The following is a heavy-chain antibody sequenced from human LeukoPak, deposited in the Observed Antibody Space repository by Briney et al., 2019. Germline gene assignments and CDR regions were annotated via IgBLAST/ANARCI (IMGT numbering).Heavy chain of an antibody. CDR2: IYPSDSDT. CDR1: GYNFTGYW. D-gene: IGHD3-9*01. Sequence: GESLKISCKGSGYNFTGYWIGWVRQMPGKGLEWMGIIYPSDSDTRYSPSFQGQVTISADKSISTAYLQWSTLKASDTATYYCARHVPPDYDLLTGSFDYWGRGTLVTVSS. V-gene: IGHV5-51*01. J-gene: IGHJ4*02. CDR3: ARHVPPDYDLLTGSFDY.